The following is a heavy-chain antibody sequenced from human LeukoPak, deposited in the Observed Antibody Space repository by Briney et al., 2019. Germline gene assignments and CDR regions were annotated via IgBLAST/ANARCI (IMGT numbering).Heavy chain of an antibody. CDR3: ARDNSDWVSEYYYYMDV. CDR1: GGSISSSSYY. D-gene: IGHD2-21*02. CDR2: IYYSGST. V-gene: IGHV4-39*07. Sequence: SETLSLTCTVSGGSISSSSYYWGWLRQPPGTGLEWIGSIYYSGSTYYNPSLKSRVTISVDTSKNQFSLKLSSVTAADTAVYYCARDNSDWVSEYYYYMDVWGKGTTVTVSS. J-gene: IGHJ6*03.